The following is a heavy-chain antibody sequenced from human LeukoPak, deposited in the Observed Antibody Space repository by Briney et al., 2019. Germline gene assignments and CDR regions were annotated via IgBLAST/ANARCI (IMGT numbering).Heavy chain of an antibody. J-gene: IGHJ4*02. CDR3: ARDRGEGYSYGN. D-gene: IGHD5-18*01. CDR2: INPNSGGT. Sequence: PGSSVKVSCKASGYTFTGYYMHWVRQAPGQGLEWMGWINPNSGGTNYAQKFQGRVTMTRDTSISTAYMELSRLRSDDTAVYYCARDRGEGYSYGNWGQGTLVTVSS. CDR1: GYTFTGYY. V-gene: IGHV1-2*02.